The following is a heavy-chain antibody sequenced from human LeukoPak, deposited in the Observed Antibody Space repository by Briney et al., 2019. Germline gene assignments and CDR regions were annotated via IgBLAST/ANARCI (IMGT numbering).Heavy chain of an antibody. D-gene: IGHD6-6*01. CDR2: INHSGST. CDR3: ASGWIAARLLY. Sequence: PSETLPLTCAVYGGSFSGYYWSWIRQPPGKGLEWIGEINHSGSTNYNPSLKSRVTISVDTSKNQFSLKLSSVTAADTAVYYCASGWIAARLLYWGQGTLVTVSS. J-gene: IGHJ4*02. CDR1: GGSFSGYY. V-gene: IGHV4-34*01.